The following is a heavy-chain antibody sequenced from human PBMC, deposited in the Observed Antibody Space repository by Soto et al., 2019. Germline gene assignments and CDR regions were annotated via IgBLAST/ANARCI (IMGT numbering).Heavy chain of an antibody. CDR1: GGSISSYY. D-gene: IGHD3-16*01. Sequence: QVQLQESGPGLVKPSETLSLTCTVSGGSISSYYWSWIRQPPGKGLEWIGYIYYSGSTNYNPSLKSRVTISVDTSKNQFSLKLSSVTAADTAVYYCARDGPQIGDEGWFDPWGQGTLVTVSS. J-gene: IGHJ5*02. V-gene: IGHV4-59*01. CDR3: ARDGPQIGDEGWFDP. CDR2: IYYSGST.